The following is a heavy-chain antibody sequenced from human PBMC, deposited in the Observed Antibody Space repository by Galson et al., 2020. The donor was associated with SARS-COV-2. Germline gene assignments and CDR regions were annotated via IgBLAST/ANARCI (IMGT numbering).Heavy chain of an antibody. V-gene: IGHV4-59*01. CDR3: AGASSNWYASFDY. J-gene: IGHJ4*02. CDR1: GGFISSYY. CDR2: INYSGST. Sequence: ETSEPLSLTCSVSGGFISSYYWSWILQPPEKGLEWIGYINYSGSTNNNPSLKSRVTISVDTSKHQFSLKLSSVTAADTAVYYWAGASSNWYASFDYWGQGTLVTVSS. D-gene: IGHD6-13*01.